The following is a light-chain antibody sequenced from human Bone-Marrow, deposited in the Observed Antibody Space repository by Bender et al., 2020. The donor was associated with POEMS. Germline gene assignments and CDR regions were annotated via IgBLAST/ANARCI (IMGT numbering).Light chain of an antibody. CDR2: SNN. V-gene: IGLV1-44*01. CDR1: SSNIGGNF. J-gene: IGLJ3*02. CDR3: CSYSSTSTLV. Sequence: QSVLAQPPSVSATPGQGVTISCSGSSSNIGGNFVYWYQHVPGTAPKLLIHSNNHRPSGVPDRFSGSKSGSSASLAISGLQSEDEADYYCCSYSSTSTLVFGGGTKLTVL.